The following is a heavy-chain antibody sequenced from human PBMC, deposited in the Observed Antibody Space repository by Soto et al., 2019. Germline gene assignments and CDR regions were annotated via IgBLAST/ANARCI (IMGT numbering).Heavy chain of an antibody. J-gene: IGHJ4*02. CDR3: AKDAQMWQLPFDY. D-gene: IGHD1-26*01. CDR2: ISYDGSYK. Sequence: QVQLVESGGGVVQPGRSLRLSCAASGFKLSSYGMHWVRQAPGKGLEWVALISYDGSYKYSADSVKGRLTISRDNSKNTLYLQINSLRAEETAVYYCAKDAQMWQLPFDYWGQGILVTVSA. CDR1: GFKLSSYG. V-gene: IGHV3-30*18.